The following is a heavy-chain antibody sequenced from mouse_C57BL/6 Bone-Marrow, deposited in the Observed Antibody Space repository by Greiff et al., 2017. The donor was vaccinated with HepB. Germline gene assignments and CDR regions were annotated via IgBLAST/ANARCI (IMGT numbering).Heavy chain of an antibody. CDR1: GYSITSGYY. D-gene: IGHD2-3*01. Sequence: ESGPGLVKPSQSLSLTCSVTGYSITSGYYWNWIRQFPGNKLEWMGYISYDGSNNYNPSLKNRISITRDTSKNQFFLKLNSVTTEDTATYYCARVHYDGYLDYWGQGTTLTVSS. CDR2: ISYDGSN. V-gene: IGHV3-6*01. CDR3: ARVHYDGYLDY. J-gene: IGHJ2*01.